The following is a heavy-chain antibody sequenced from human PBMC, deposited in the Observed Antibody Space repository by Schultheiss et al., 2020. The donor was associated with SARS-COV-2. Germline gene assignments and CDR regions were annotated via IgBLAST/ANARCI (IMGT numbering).Heavy chain of an antibody. V-gene: IGHV4-31*03. Sequence: SETLSLTCTVSGGSISSGGYYWSWIRQHPGKGLEWIGYIYYSGSTYYNPSLKSRVTISVDTSKNQFSLKLSSVTAADTAVYYCARDKHIRWLDWFDPWGQGTMVTVSS. J-gene: IGHJ5*02. D-gene: IGHD2-21*01. CDR2: IYYSGST. CDR1: GGSISSGGYY. CDR3: ARDKHIRWLDWFDP.